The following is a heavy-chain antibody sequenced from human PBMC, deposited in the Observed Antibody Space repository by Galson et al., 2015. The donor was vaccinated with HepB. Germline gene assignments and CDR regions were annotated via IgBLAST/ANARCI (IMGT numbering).Heavy chain of an antibody. CDR2: ISGTGGAT. D-gene: IGHD6-19*01. CDR3: AKDLTSGWHAAFDY. CDR1: GFTFSSYA. J-gene: IGHJ4*02. V-gene: IGHV3-23*01. Sequence: SLRLSCAASGFTFSSYAMNWVRQAPGKGLEWVSTISGTGGATYYADSVKGRFTVSRDNSKNTLYLQINSLRADDTAVYYCAKDLTSGWHAAFDYWGQGSLVTVSS.